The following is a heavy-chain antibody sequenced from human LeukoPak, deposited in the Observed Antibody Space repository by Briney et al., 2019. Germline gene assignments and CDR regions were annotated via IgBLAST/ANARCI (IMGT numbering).Heavy chain of an antibody. CDR1: GYTFTSYD. J-gene: IGHJ4*02. Sequence: ASVKVSCKASGYTFTSYDINWVRQATGQGLEWMGWMNPNSGNTGYAQKFQGRVTITRNTSISTAYMELSSLRSEDTAVYYCATGVVTCTAVARCGFDYWGQGTLVTVSS. CDR2: MNPNSGNT. CDR3: ATGVVTCTAVARCGFDY. V-gene: IGHV1-8*03. D-gene: IGHD6-19*01.